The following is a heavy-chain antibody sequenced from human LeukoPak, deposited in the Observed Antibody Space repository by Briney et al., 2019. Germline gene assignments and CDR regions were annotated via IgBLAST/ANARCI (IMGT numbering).Heavy chain of an antibody. Sequence: SETLSLTCAVSGGSISSTNWWTWARQSPGKGLEWIGEIYPSGSTNYNPSLKSRVATSVDKSRNQFSLNLISVTTADTAVYYCARLWGYNGYAPYSLDVWGQGTTVTVSS. J-gene: IGHJ6*02. V-gene: IGHV4-4*02. CDR1: GGSISSTNW. CDR2: IYPSGST. CDR3: ARLWGYNGYAPYSLDV. D-gene: IGHD5-12*01.